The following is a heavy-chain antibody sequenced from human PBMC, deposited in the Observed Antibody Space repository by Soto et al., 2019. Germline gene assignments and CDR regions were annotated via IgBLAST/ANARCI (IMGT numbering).Heavy chain of an antibody. V-gene: IGHV1-3*01. J-gene: IGHJ6*02. D-gene: IGHD4-17*01. CDR3: ARSDYGDYGRTYYYYGMDV. CDR2: INAGNGNT. CDR1: GYTFTSYA. Sequence: ASVKVSCKASGYTFTSYAMHWVRQAPGQRLEWMGWINAGNGNTKYSQKFQGRVTITRDTSASTAYMELSSLRSEDTAVYYCARSDYGDYGRTYYYYGMDVWGQGTTVTVLL.